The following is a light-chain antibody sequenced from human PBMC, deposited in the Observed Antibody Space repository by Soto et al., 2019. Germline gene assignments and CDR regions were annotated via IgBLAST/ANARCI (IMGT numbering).Light chain of an antibody. Sequence: DIQMTQSPSSLSASVGDRVTITCRASQDVRNDLGWYQQKPGKAPKRLIYAASSLQSGVPSRFSGSASGTEFTLTISGLQPEDFATYYCQQSYSTPPITFGQGTRLEI. CDR2: AAS. CDR1: QDVRND. V-gene: IGKV1-17*01. CDR3: QQSYSTPPIT. J-gene: IGKJ5*01.